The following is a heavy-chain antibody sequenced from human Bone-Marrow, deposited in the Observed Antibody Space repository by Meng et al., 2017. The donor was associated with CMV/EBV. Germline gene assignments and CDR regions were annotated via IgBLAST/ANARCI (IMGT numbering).Heavy chain of an antibody. CDR1: GFTVSSNY. CDR2: IYSGGST. J-gene: IGHJ6*02. Sequence: GGSLRLSCAASGFTVSSNYMSWVRQAPGKGLEWVSVIYSGGSTYYADSVKGRFTISRDNSKNTLYLQMNSLRAEDTAVYYCARDQKFLEWSHSMDVWGQGTTVTVSS. CDR3: ARDQKFLEWSHSMDV. D-gene: IGHD3-3*01. V-gene: IGHV3-53*01.